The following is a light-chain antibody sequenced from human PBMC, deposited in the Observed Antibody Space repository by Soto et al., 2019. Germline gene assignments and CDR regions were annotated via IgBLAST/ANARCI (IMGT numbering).Light chain of an antibody. Sequence: DIQMTQSPYTLSPSVGDRVSITCRASQSISGWLAWYQQKPGKAPKLLIYDASSLESGVPSRFSGSGSGTEFSLTRTGLHPEDFATHYCQKYISNSVNALGQGPKLRSN. J-gene: IGKJ2*01. CDR2: DAS. V-gene: IGKV1-5*01. CDR1: QSISGW. CDR3: QKYISNSVNA.